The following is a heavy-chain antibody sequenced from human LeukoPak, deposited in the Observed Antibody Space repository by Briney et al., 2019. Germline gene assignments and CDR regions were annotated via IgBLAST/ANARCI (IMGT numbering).Heavy chain of an antibody. CDR2: ITYDGGNK. J-gene: IGHJ6*02. CDR3: AKFFCKQKTAYDMDV. V-gene: IGHV3-30*18. CDR1: AFTFSSYG. Sequence: PGGSLRLSCAASAFTFSSYGMHWARQAPGKGLEWVAVITYDGGNKYHADSVKGRFTISRDNSKNTLYLQMNSLRAEDTAVYYCAKFFCKQKTAYDMDVWGQGTTVTVSS. D-gene: IGHD3-3*01.